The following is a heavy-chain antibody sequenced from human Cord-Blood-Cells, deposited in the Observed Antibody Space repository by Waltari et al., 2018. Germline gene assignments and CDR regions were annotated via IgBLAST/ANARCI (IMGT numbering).Heavy chain of an antibody. V-gene: IGHV3-7*01. Sequence: EVQLVESGGGLVQPGGSLRLSCAASGFTFSSYWMRWVPQAPGKGLEWVANIKQDGSEKYYVDSVKGRFTISRDNAKNSLYLQMNSLRAEDTAVYYCARAPSIAARPPYFDYWGQGTLVTVSS. CDR3: ARAPSIAARPPYFDY. CDR1: GFTFSSYW. D-gene: IGHD6-6*01. J-gene: IGHJ4*02. CDR2: IKQDGSEK.